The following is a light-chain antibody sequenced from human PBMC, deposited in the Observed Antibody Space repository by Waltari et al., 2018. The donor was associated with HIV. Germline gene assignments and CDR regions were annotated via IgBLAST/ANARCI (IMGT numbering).Light chain of an antibody. CDR3: SSYASTRGGV. V-gene: IGLV2-23*02. CDR1: SSDIGSYNL. CDR2: DVN. Sequence: QSALTQPASVSESPGQSITISCSGTSSDIGSYNLVSWYQQHPGKAPKLIIYDVNKPPSGVSNRFSGFKSCNTASLTISGLQAEDEADYYCSSYASTRGGVFGGGTKLTVL. J-gene: IGLJ2*01.